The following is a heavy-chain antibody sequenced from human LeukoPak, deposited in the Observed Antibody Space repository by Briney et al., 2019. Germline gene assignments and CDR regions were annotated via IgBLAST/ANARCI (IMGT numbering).Heavy chain of an antibody. V-gene: IGHV1-69*02. Sequence: SVKVSCKASGGTFSSYTIRWVRQAPGKGLEWMGRIIPILGIENYAQKFQGRVTITADKSTSTAYIELSSLRSEDTAVYYCARVGLVGATFIDYWGQGTLVTVSS. D-gene: IGHD1-26*01. CDR1: GGTFSSYT. J-gene: IGHJ4*02. CDR3: ARVGLVGATFIDY. CDR2: IIPILGIE.